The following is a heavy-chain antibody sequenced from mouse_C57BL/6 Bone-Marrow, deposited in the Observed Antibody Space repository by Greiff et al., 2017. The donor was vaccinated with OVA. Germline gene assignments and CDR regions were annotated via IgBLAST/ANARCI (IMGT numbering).Heavy chain of an antibody. CDR2: IYPRSGNT. Sequence: QVQLQQSGAELARPGASVKLSCKASGYTFTSYGISWVKQRTGQGLEWIGEIYPRSGNTYYNEKFKGKATLTADKSSSTAYMELRSLRSGDAAVYFGARPRGGGWEGTDWGKGTLVTVSA. V-gene: IGHV1-81*01. CDR1: GYTFTSYG. CDR3: ARPRGGGWEGTD. D-gene: IGHD3-3*01. J-gene: IGHJ3*01.